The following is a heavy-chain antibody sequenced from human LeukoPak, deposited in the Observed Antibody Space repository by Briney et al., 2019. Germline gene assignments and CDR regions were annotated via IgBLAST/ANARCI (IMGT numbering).Heavy chain of an antibody. V-gene: IGHV3-48*03. Sequence: GGSLRLSCTVSGFTFSSLEMNWVRQAPGKGLEWLAYISTDSGETIYYADSVEGRFTISRDNAKNSLYLQMNSLRVEDTATYYCATLTGGRCSRTSCPYDYWGQGTLVTVSS. CDR3: ATLTGGRCSRTSCPYDY. D-gene: IGHD2-2*01. CDR2: ISTDSGETI. CDR1: GFTFSSLE. J-gene: IGHJ4*02.